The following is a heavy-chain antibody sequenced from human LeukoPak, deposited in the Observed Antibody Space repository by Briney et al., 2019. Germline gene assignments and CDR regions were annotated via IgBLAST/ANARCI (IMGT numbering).Heavy chain of an antibody. CDR2: IWYDGSNK. D-gene: IGHD6-13*01. Sequence: GRSLRLSCAASGFTFSSYGMHWVRQAPGKGLEWVAVIWYDGSNKYYADSAEGRFTISRDNAKNSLYLQMNSLRAEDTALYYCAKSPFRYSSSWLYYFDYWGQGTLVTVSS. CDR3: AKSPFRYSSSWLYYFDY. V-gene: IGHV3-33*03. CDR1: GFTFSSYG. J-gene: IGHJ4*02.